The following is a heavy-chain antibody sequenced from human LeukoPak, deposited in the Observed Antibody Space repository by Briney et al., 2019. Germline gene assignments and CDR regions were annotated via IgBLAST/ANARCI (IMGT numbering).Heavy chain of an antibody. V-gene: IGHV3-7*01. CDR3: ARDLGFLEWGDY. D-gene: IGHD3-3*01. CDR2: MRVDGSDI. J-gene: IGHJ4*02. CDR1: GFTFTNDF. Sequence: GGSLRLSCAASGFTFTNDFMTWVRQAPGKGLEWVANMRVDGSDIRYADSVKGRFTISSDNARNSLYLQMNTLRADDTAVYYCARDLGFLEWGDYWGQGTLVTVSS.